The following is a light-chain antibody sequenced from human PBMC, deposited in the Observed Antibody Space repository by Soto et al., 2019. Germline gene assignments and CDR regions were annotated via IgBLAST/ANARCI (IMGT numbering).Light chain of an antibody. V-gene: IGKV3-20*01. CDR1: QSGSNTY. J-gene: IGKJ4*01. CDR3: QPYGSSLT. CDR2: GAS. Sequence: EIVLTQSPGTLSLSPGERATLSCRASQSGSNTYLAWHQQKRGQAPRLLIYGASSRATGIPDRFSGSGSGTDFALSISRLELEDFAGYYCQPYGSSLTFGGGSEVQIK.